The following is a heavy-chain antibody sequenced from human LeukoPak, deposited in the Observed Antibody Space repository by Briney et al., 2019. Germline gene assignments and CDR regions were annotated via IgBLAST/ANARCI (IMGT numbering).Heavy chain of an antibody. V-gene: IGHV3-23*01. CDR1: GFTFSSYG. CDR3: AKDFSTESSPYYDILTGYLDY. J-gene: IGHJ4*02. D-gene: IGHD3-9*01. Sequence: PGGSLRLSCAASGFTFSSYGMSWVRQAPGKGLEWVSAISGSGGSTYYADSVKGRFTISRDNSKNTLYLQMNSLRAEDTAVYYCAKDFSTESSPYYDILTGYLDYWGQGTLVTVSS. CDR2: ISGSGGST.